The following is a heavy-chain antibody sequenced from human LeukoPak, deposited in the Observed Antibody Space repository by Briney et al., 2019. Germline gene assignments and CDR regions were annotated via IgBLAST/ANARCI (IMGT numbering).Heavy chain of an antibody. J-gene: IGHJ4*02. CDR3: TRMTAGHDY. CDR1: GVSFDDYY. Sequence: SETLSLTCAVAGVSFDDYYWSWVRQTPGKGLEWIGEINHSGYTNDSPSLKSRVTLSIDTSRKQFSLNLRSVTVADTGIYYCTRMTAGHDYWGQGTLVTVSS. D-gene: IGHD2-21*02. CDR2: INHSGYT. V-gene: IGHV4-34*01.